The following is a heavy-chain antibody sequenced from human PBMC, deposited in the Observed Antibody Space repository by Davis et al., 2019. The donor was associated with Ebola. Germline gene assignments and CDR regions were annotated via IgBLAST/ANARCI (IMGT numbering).Heavy chain of an antibody. CDR2: INAGNDNT. Sequence: ASVKVSCKASGYTFTSNVMHWVRQAPGQRLEWMGWINAGNDNTKYSQKFQDRVTITRDTSASTAYMELSSLRSEDTAVYYCARGIAASYSFDYWGQRTLVTVSS. V-gene: IGHV1-3*01. D-gene: IGHD6-13*01. CDR3: ARGIAASYSFDY. J-gene: IGHJ4*02. CDR1: GYTFTSNV.